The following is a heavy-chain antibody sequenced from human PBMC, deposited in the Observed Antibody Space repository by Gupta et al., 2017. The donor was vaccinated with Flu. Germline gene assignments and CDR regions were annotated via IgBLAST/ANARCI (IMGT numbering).Heavy chain of an antibody. CDR3: AKGERTAGTVTPEYFQH. CDR1: GFTFSSYG. D-gene: IGHD4-4*01. CDR2: ISYDGSNK. Sequence: QVQLVESGGGVVQPGRSLRLSCAASGFTFSSYGMHWVRQAPGKGLEWVAVISYDGSNKYYADSVKGRFTISRDNSKNTLYLQMNSLRAEDTAVYYCAKGERTAGTVTPEYFQHWGQGTLVTVSS. V-gene: IGHV3-30*18. J-gene: IGHJ1*01.